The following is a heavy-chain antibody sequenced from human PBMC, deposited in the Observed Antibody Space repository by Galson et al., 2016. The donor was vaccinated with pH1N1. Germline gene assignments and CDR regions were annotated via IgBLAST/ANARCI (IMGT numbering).Heavy chain of an antibody. CDR2: IYPSDSDT. Sequence: QSGAEVKKPGKPLKISCKGSGYSFTNYWIGWVRQMPGKGPEWMGIIYPSDSDTRYSPSFQGQVTITADKSISTAYLQWSSLKAPDTAIYYCARGSGSPDSYYYYGMDVWGQGTTVTVSS. CDR3: ARGSGSPDSYYYYGMDV. CDR1: GYSFTNYW. V-gene: IGHV5-51*01. D-gene: IGHD3-10*01. J-gene: IGHJ6*02.